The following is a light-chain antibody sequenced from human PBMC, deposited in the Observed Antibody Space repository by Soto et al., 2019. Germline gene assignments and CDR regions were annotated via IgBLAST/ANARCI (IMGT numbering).Light chain of an antibody. CDR2: WAS. V-gene: IGKV4-1*01. J-gene: IGKJ1*01. Sequence: DIVMTQSPDSLAVSLGERATINCKSRQSVLYSSNNKNYLAWYQQKPGQPPTLLIYWASTRESGGPDRFSGSGSGTYFTLTISSLQAEDVAVYYCQQYYSTLWTFGQGTKVEIK. CDR1: QSVLYSSNNKNY. CDR3: QQYYSTLWT.